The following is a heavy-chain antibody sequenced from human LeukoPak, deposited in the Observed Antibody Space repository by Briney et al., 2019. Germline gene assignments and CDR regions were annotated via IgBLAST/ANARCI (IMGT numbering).Heavy chain of an antibody. CDR2: FDPEDGET. D-gene: IGHD2-2*01. J-gene: IGHJ1*01. Sequence: ASVKVSCKVSGYTLTELSMHWVRQAPGKGLEWMGGFDPEDGETIYAPKFQGRVTMTEDTSTDTAYMELSSLRSEDTAVYYCATGRRSIVPAATRPREYFQHWGQGTLVTVSS. CDR1: GYTLTELS. V-gene: IGHV1-24*01. CDR3: ATGRRSIVPAATRPREYFQH.